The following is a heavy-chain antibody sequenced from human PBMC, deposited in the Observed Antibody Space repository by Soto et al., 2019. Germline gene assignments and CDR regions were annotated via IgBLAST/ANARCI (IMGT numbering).Heavy chain of an antibody. CDR2: IVAGSGNT. D-gene: IGHD1-26*01. V-gene: IGHV1-58*01. Sequence: TSVKVSCKASGFTFTNSAVHWVRQARGQRLEWIGWIVAGSGNTNYAQKFQERVTITRDMSASTAYMELSSLRSEDTAVYYCARGGSLYWYFDLWGRGTLVTVSS. CDR1: GFTFTNSA. CDR3: ARGGSLYWYFDL. J-gene: IGHJ2*01.